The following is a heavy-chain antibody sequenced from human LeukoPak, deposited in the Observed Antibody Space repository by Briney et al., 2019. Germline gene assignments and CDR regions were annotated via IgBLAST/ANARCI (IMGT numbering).Heavy chain of an antibody. CDR1: GFIFSTYG. CDR2: ISDSGGST. CDR3: APLSVAGREFDS. J-gene: IGHJ4*02. D-gene: IGHD6-19*01. Sequence: GGSLRLSCAASGFIFSTYGMSWVRQAPGKGLEWVSSISDSGGSTYYADSVKGRFTISRDNAKNTLYLQMNSLRAEDTAVYYCAPLSVAGREFDSWGQGTLVTVSS. V-gene: IGHV3-23*01.